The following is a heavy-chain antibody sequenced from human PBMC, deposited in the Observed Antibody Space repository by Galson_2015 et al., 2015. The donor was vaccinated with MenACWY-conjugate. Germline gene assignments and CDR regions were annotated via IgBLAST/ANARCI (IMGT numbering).Heavy chain of an antibody. Sequence: SETLSLTCSVSGDSRSDSYWSWIRQPPGQGLEWIGRIYYTGNTNYNPSLKSRVTMSVDTSKNQFSLKLSSVTAADTAVYYCARRVLEAVHSGDRNWLDPWGPGTLVTVSS. CDR3: ARRVLEAVHSGDRNWLDP. J-gene: IGHJ5*02. CDR2: IYYTGNT. CDR1: GDSRSDSY. D-gene: IGHD6-19*01. V-gene: IGHV4-59*08.